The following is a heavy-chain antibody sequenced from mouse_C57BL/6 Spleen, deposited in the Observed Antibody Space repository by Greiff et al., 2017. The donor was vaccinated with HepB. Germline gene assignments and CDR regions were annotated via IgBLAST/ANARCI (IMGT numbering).Heavy chain of an antibody. V-gene: IGHV1-80*01. CDR1: GYAFSSYW. CDR2: IYPGSGDT. D-gene: IGHD1-1*01. J-gene: IGHJ2*01. Sequence: QVQLKESGAELVKPGASVKISCKASGYAFSSYWMNWVKQRPGKGLEWIGQIYPGSGDTNYNGKFKGKATLTADKSSSTAYMQLSSLTSEDSAVYFCAREYYGSSYFDYWGQGTTLTVSS. CDR3: AREYYGSSYFDY.